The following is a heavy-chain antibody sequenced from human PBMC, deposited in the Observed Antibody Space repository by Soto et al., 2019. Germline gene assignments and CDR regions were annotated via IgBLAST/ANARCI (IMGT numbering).Heavy chain of an antibody. D-gene: IGHD3-22*01. V-gene: IGHV3-33*01. J-gene: IGHJ6*02. CDR3: ARDYLYDRSQLFHGMDV. Sequence: QVQLVESGGGVVQPGRSLRLSCAASGFTFSSYGMHWVRQAPGKGLEWVAVIWYDGSNKYSADSVKGRFTISRDNSKNTLYLQMNSLRAEDTAVYYCARDYLYDRSQLFHGMDVWGQGTTVTVSS. CDR2: IWYDGSNK. CDR1: GFTFSSYG.